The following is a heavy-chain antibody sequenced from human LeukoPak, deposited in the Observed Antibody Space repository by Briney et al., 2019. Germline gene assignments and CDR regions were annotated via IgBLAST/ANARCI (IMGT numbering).Heavy chain of an antibody. Sequence: PSETLSLTCSVSGGSISGSSYHWGWIRQPPGKGLEWIANIYYSGSTYYNPSLKSRVTISVDTSKNQFSLKLNSVTATDTAVYYCARRRLRPEAFDIWGQGTMVTVSS. CDR3: ARRRLRPEAFDI. J-gene: IGHJ3*02. CDR1: GGSISGSSYH. V-gene: IGHV4-39*01. D-gene: IGHD4-17*01. CDR2: IYYSGST.